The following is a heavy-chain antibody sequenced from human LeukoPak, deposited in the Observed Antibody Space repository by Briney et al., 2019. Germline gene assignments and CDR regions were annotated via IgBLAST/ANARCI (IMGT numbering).Heavy chain of an antibody. J-gene: IGHJ4*02. Sequence: SETLSLTCAVYGGSFSSYYWGWIRQPPGKGLEWIGSIYYSGSTYYNPSLKSRVTISVDTSKNQFSLKLSSVTAADTAVYYCARQGRIQLWSPQGYFDYWGQGTLVTVSS. D-gene: IGHD5-18*01. CDR2: IYYSGST. CDR1: GGSFSSYY. V-gene: IGHV4-39*01. CDR3: ARQGRIQLWSPQGYFDY.